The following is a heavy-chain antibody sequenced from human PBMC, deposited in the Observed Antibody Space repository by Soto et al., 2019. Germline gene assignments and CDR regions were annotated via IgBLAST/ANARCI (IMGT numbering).Heavy chain of an antibody. CDR3: SGSVLYSSTYPFDY. V-gene: IGHV4-59*08. J-gene: IGHJ4*01. Sequence: SETLSLTCTVSGGSISSYYWSWIRQPPGKGLEWIGYIYYSGSTNYNPSLKSRVTISVDTSKNQFSLKLSSVTAADTAVYYCSGSVLYSSTYPFDYWGQGTLVTVSS. D-gene: IGHD6-13*01. CDR1: GGSISSYY. CDR2: IYYSGST.